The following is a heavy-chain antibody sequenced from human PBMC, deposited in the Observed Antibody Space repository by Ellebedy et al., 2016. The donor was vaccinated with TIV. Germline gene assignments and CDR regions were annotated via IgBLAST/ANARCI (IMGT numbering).Heavy chain of an antibody. D-gene: IGHD3-10*01. J-gene: IGHJ5*02. Sequence: ASVKVSCXASGGTFSNYAISWVRQAPGQGLEWMGAIIPIVGTANYAQKFQDRVTIIADESTRTAYMELSSLRSEDTGVYYCARDFLRAPDGSESYNNWFDPWGQGTLVTVSS. CDR3: ARDFLRAPDGSESYNNWFDP. CDR1: GGTFSNYA. CDR2: IIPIVGTA. V-gene: IGHV1-69*13.